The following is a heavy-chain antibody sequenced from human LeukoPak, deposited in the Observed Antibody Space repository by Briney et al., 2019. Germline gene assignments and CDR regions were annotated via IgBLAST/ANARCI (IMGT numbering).Heavy chain of an antibody. J-gene: IGHJ4*02. CDR3: ARDNPTWGY. CDR1: GFTFSNYR. CDR2: IKQDGSEK. Sequence: GGSLRLSCAASGFTFSNYRMSWARQAPGKGLEWVASIKQDGSEKDYVDSVKGRFTISRDNAKNSPYLQMNSLRVEDTAVYYCARDNPTWGYWGQGTLVIVSS. D-gene: IGHD3-16*01. V-gene: IGHV3-7*01.